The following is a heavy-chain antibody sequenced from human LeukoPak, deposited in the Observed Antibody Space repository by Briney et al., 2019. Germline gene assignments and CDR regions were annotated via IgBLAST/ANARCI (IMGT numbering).Heavy chain of an antibody. Sequence: SVKVSCKASGHTFTSYYTHWVRQAPGQGLEWMGGIIPIFGTANYAQKFQGRVTITADESTSTAYMELSSLRSEDTAVYYCARGFYQSGRRPDYYYYGMDVWGQGTTVTVSS. CDR1: GHTFTSYY. CDR2: IIPIFGTA. V-gene: IGHV1-69*13. CDR3: ARGFYQSGRRPDYYYYGMDV. J-gene: IGHJ6*02. D-gene: IGHD5-12*01.